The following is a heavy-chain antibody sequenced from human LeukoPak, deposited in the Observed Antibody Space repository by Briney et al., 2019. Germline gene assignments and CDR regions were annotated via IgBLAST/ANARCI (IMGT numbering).Heavy chain of an antibody. D-gene: IGHD2-2*02. Sequence: SETLSLTCAVYGGSFSGYYWSWIRQPPGKGLEWIGEINHSGSTNYNPSLKSRVTISVDTSKNQFSLKLSSVTAADTAVYYCARGGSVDIVAVPAAISIVNWFDPWGQGTLVTVSS. V-gene: IGHV4-34*01. CDR1: GGSFSGYY. J-gene: IGHJ5*02. CDR3: ARGGSVDIVAVPAAISIVNWFDP. CDR2: INHSGST.